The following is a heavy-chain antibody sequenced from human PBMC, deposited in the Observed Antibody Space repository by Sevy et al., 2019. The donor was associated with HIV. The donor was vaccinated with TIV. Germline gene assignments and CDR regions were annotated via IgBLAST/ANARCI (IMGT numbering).Heavy chain of an antibody. CDR2: ISYDKSER. V-gene: IGHV3-30*03. D-gene: IGHD3-10*01. J-gene: IGHJ5*02. CDR1: GFTFGSYG. CDR3: VRDITFGELGNWFDP. Sequence: GGSLRLSCAASGFTFGSYGMHWVRQAPGRGLEWVSFISYDKSERYYGDSVRGRFTISRDNAKNSLYLQMNSLRAEDTALYYCVRDITFGELGNWFDPWGQGTLVTVSS.